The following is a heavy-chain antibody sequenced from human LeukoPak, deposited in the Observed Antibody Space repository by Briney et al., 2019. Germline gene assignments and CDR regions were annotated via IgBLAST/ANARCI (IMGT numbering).Heavy chain of an antibody. V-gene: IGHV3-23*01. CDR2: ISGSGGST. J-gene: IGHJ4*02. Sequence: GGSLRLSCAASGFTFSSYAMSWVRQAPGKGLEWVSAISGSGGSTYYADSVKGRFTISRDNSKNTLYLQMNSLRAEDTAVYYCARDPGGDYYDSTPGFNWGQGTLVTVSS. CDR3: ARDPGGDYYDSTPGFN. CDR1: GFTFSSYA. D-gene: IGHD3-22*01.